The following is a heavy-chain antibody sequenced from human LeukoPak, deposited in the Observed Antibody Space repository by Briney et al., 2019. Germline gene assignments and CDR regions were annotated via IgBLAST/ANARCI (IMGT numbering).Heavy chain of an antibody. Sequence: SETLSLTCAVYGGSFSGYYWSWIRQPPGKGLEWIGEINHSGSTNYNPSLKSRVTISVDTSKNQFSLKLSSVTAADTAVYYRARDLGALYSSSWSDYWGQGTLVTVSS. D-gene: IGHD6-13*01. CDR1: GGSFSGYY. CDR2: INHSGST. V-gene: IGHV4-34*01. CDR3: ARDLGALYSSSWSDY. J-gene: IGHJ4*02.